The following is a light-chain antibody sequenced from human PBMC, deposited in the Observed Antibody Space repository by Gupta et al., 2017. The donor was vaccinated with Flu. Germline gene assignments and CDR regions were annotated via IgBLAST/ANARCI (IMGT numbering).Light chain of an antibody. J-gene: IGLJ2*01. CDR1: SSIIGCNY. CDR2: RSD. Sequence: VTISCSASSSIIGCNYVYWYQQYPGKAPKLIIYRSDQRPSGVPNRFSGSKSGTSASLAISGLQAEDEADYYCDAYEDSRSVSVVFGAGTKLTVL. CDR3: DAYEDSRSVSVV. V-gene: IGLV1-47*01.